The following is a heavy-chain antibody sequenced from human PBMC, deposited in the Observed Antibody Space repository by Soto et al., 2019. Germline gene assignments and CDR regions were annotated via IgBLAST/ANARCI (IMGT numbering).Heavy chain of an antibody. CDR2: FLIGGDT. CDR1: GFVVTDYY. CDR3: AREPLWSGPLPLDAFDL. J-gene: IGHJ3*01. V-gene: IGHV3-53*01. Sequence: EVQLVESGGDLIQPGGSLRLSCAASGFVVTDYYMSWVRQAPGKGLEWVAVFLIGGDTHYGESVKGRFTISRDNSKNTLYLQMNSLRAEDTAVYYCAREPLWSGPLPLDAFDLWGQVTMVTVSS. D-gene: IGHD3-3*01.